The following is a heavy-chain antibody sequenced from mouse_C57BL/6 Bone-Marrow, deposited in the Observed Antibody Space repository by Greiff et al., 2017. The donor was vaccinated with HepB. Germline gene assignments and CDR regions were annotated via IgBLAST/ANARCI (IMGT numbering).Heavy chain of an antibody. J-gene: IGHJ1*03. D-gene: IGHD2-4*01. CDR2: IDPSDSET. CDR3: ASTMIRDRYFDV. V-gene: IGHV1-52*01. Sequence: QVQLQQPGAELVRPGSSVKLSCKASGYTFTSYWMHWVKQRPIQGLEWIGNIDPSDSETHYNQKFKDKATLTVDKSSSTAYMQLSSLTSEDSAFYYCASTMIRDRYFDVWGTGTTVTVSS. CDR1: GYTFTSYW.